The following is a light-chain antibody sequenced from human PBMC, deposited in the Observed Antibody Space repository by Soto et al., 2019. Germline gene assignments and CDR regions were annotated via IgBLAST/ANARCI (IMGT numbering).Light chain of an antibody. J-gene: IGKJ1*01. CDR3: KHYNSYSEA. CDR2: KAS. CDR1: QGVGSD. V-gene: IGKV1-5*03. Sequence: IQMTQSPSSLSASVGDRVTITCRASQGVGSDFGWYQQKPGKAPKVLIYKASTLKSGVQSRFSGSGSGTEFTLTIRSLQPDDFATYYCKHYNSYSEAFGQGTKVDIK.